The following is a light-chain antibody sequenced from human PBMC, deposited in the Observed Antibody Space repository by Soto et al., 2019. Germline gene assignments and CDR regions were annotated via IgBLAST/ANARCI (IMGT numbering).Light chain of an antibody. CDR3: SSYTRTSTLYV. CDR1: SSDIGAYNY. V-gene: IGLV2-14*03. J-gene: IGLJ1*01. CDR2: DVS. Sequence: QSALTQPASVSGSPGQSITISCTGTSSDIGAYNYVSWYQQLPGKVPKLIIYDVSNRPSGVSDRFSGSKSGNAASLTISGLQAEDEADYYCSSYTRTSTLYVFGTGTKLTVL.